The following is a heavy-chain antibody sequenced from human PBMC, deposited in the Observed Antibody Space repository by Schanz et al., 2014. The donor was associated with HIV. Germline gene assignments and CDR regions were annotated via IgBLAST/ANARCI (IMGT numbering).Heavy chain of an antibody. J-gene: IGHJ4*02. Sequence: VQLLESGGGLVQPGGSLRLSCAASGFTFSNYAMSWVRQAPGKGLEWVALIWYDGSNKIYADSVKGRFTISRDNSKNTLNLQMTTLRIDDTAVYYCAKPEYDSRGNSQSHFDYWGQGTPVTVSS. CDR1: GFTFSNYA. D-gene: IGHD3-22*01. CDR2: IWYDGSNK. CDR3: AKPEYDSRGNSQSHFDY. V-gene: IGHV3-33*06.